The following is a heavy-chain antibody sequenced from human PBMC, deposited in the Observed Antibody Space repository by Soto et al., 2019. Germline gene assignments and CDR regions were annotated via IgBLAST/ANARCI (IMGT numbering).Heavy chain of an antibody. CDR1: GFTFSNYG. Sequence: PGGSLRLSCAASGFTFSNYGMHWVRQAPGKGLEWVAVIWYDGSKKYYADSVKGRFTISRDNSKNTLYLQMNSLRAEDTAVYYCARARRDDYYDSSGYYCLDYWGQGTLVTVS. V-gene: IGHV3-33*01. D-gene: IGHD3-22*01. CDR2: IWYDGSKK. CDR3: ARARRDDYYDSSGYYCLDY. J-gene: IGHJ4*02.